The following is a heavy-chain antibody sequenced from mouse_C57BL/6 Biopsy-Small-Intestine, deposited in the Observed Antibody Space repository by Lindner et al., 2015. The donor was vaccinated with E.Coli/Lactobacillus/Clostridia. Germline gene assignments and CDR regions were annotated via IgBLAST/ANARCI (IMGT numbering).Heavy chain of an antibody. V-gene: IGHV1-34*02. J-gene: IGHJ2*01. D-gene: IGHD2-5*01. CDR3: ASTYYSNLYYFDY. CDR2: IYPNNGGT. Sequence: VQLQESGPELVKPGASVKISCKASGYTFTDYNMDWVKQSHGKSLEWIGYIYPNNGGTGYNQKFKSKATLTVDKSSSTAYMELHSLTSEDSAVYYCASTYYSNLYYFDYWGQGTTLTVSS. CDR1: GYTFTDYN.